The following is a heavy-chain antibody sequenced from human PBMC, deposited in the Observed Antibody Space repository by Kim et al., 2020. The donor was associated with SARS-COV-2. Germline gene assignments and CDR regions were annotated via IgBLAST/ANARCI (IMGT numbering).Heavy chain of an antibody. J-gene: IGHJ4*02. D-gene: IGHD2-2*01. CDR1: GFTFSSYA. V-gene: IGHV3-30*04. CDR3: ARDRRYCSSTSCYYFFDS. CDR2: ISYDGSNK. Sequence: GGSLRLSCAASGFTFSSYAMHWVRQAPGKGLEWVAVISYDGSNKYYADSVKGRFTISRDNSKNTLYLQMNSLRAEDTAVYYCARDRRYCSSTSCYYFFDSWGQGTLFTVSP.